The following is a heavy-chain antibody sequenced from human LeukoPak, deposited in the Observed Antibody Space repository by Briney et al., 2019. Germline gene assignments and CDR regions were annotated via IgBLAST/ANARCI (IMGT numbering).Heavy chain of an antibody. CDR2: IIPIFGTA. D-gene: IGHD6-19*01. J-gene: IGHJ4*02. CDR1: GYTLTELS. Sequence: ASVKVPCKVSGYTLTELSMHWVRQAPGQGLEWMGGIIPIFGTANYAQKFQGRVTITTDESTSTAYMELSSLRSEDTAVYYCARVLVAVAGSFDYWGQGTLVTVSS. V-gene: IGHV1-69*05. CDR3: ARVLVAVAGSFDY.